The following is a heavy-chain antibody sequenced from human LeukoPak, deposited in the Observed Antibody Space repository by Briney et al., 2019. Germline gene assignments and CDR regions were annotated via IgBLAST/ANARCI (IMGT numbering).Heavy chain of an antibody. CDR1: GYPLNRYG. J-gene: IGHJ4*02. Sequence: ASVKVSCAASGYPLNRYGMSWVRQAPGQGPEWVGWISGSTYGTRYAQKFQGRVTMTQDTSANIVYMELKSLTSDDTAVYYCVRSGRGTYFYFDWWGQGTRVTVSS. D-gene: IGHD3-3*01. V-gene: IGHV1-18*01. CDR3: VRSGRGTYFYFDW. CDR2: ISGSTYGT.